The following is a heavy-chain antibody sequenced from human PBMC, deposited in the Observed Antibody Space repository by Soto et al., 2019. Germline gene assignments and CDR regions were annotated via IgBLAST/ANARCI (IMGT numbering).Heavy chain of an antibody. D-gene: IGHD4-17*01. CDR1: GFTFSSYG. CDR3: ARDSVRDYLYYYYGMDV. Sequence: QVQLVESGGGVVQPGRSLRLSCAASGFTFSSYGMHWVRQAPGKGLEWVAVISYDGSNKYYADSVKGRFTISRDNAKNSLFLQMNSLRADDTAVYYCARDSVRDYLYYYYGMDVWGQGTTVTVSS. V-gene: IGHV3-30*03. J-gene: IGHJ6*02. CDR2: ISYDGSNK.